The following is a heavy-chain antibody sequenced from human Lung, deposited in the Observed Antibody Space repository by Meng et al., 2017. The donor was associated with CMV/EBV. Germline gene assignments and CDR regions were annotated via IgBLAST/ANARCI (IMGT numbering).Heavy chain of an antibody. CDR1: GYTFSAYQ. D-gene: IGHD1-26*01. J-gene: IGHJ4*02. V-gene: IGHV1-2*02. Sequence: ASVXVSCKTSGYTFSAYQMHWIRQAPGHGLEWMGWINPSSGVTRSAPKYQGRVTMTSDRYSTAYLELTSLTSDDTAFYYCARFGGAPVGSTPPDYWGQGTRVTGAS. CDR3: ARFGGAPVGSTPPDY. CDR2: INPSSGVT.